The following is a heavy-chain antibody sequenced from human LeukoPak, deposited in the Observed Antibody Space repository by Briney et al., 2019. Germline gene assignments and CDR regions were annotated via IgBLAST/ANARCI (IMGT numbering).Heavy chain of an antibody. J-gene: IGHJ5*02. CDR1: GFTFSSYA. D-gene: IGHD6-19*01. V-gene: IGHV3-23*01. CDR2: ISGSDDST. Sequence: SGGSLRLSCAASGFTFSSYAMTWVRQAPGKGLDWVSAISGSDDSTYYADSVKGLFTISRDNSKNTLYLQMNRLRAEDTAVYYCAKDPYSSGPYNWFDPWGQGTLVTVSS. CDR3: AKDPYSSGPYNWFDP.